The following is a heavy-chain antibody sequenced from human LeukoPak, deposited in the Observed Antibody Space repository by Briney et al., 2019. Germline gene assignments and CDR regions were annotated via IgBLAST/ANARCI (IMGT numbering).Heavy chain of an antibody. D-gene: IGHD3-22*01. CDR1: GGSFSGYY. J-gene: IGHJ4*02. V-gene: IGHV4-34*01. CDR3: ARARPYKSYYYDSSGYYQDY. CDR2: INHSGST. Sequence: SETLSLTCAVDGGSFSGYYWSWIRQPPGQGLEWIGEINHSGSTTYNPHTKSRVTISVDPSKNQFSLKLSSVTAADTAVYYCARARPYKSYYYDSSGYYQDYWGQGTLVTVSS.